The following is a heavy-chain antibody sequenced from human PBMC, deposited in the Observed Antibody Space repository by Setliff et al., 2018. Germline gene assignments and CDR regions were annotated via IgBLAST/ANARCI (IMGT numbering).Heavy chain of an antibody. CDR3: AKGGTYRYFDY. D-gene: IGHD2-15*01. V-gene: IGHV4-61*08. J-gene: IGHJ4*02. Sequence: SDTLSLTCTVSGGSISSGGYYWSWIRQHPGKGLEWIGYVYYSGTTNYDPSLKSRVTISVDTSKNQFSLKLTSVTAADTAVYFCAKGGTYRYFDYWGQGTLVTVSS. CDR2: VYYSGTT. CDR1: GGSISSGGYY.